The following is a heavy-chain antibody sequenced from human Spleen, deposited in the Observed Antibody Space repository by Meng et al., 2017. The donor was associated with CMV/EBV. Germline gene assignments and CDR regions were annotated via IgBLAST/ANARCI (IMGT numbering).Heavy chain of an antibody. Sequence: QVLLVQAGAEVKKAGASVRFSCKASGYTFGSYGIGWVRPAPGQGLEWMGWFVNYVDTYPAPKFQGRVTMTTDIHTNTAFMELRSLTSDDTAVYYCASGTPGRSYCDYWGQGTLVTVSS. CDR1: GYTFGSYG. J-gene: IGHJ4*02. CDR3: ASGTPGRSYCDY. CDR2: FVNYVDT. D-gene: IGHD2-15*01. V-gene: IGHV1-18*01.